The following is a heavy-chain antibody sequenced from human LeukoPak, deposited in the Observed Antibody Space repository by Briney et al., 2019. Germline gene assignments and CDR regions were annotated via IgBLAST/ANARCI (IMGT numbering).Heavy chain of an antibody. Sequence: ASVTVSCTASGYTFTGYYIHWVRQAPGQGLEWMGWINPNSGGTNYAQKFQGRVTMTRDTSISTAYMELSRLRSDDTAVYYCARELMATVHFDYWGQGTLVTVSS. CDR3: ARELMATVHFDY. CDR1: GYTFTGYY. V-gene: IGHV1-2*02. D-gene: IGHD5-24*01. CDR2: INPNSGGT. J-gene: IGHJ4*02.